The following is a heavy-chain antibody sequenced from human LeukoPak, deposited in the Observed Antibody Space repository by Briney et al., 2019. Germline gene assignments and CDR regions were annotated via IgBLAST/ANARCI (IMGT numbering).Heavy chain of an antibody. CDR1: GGSISNYY. CDR2: ISTSGST. V-gene: IGHV4-4*07. CDR3: ARVPRELRVVVPAATARWNWFDP. D-gene: IGHD2-2*01. J-gene: IGHJ5*02. Sequence: PSETLSLTCTVSGGSISNYYWNWIRQPAGKGLQWIGHISTSGSTNYSPSLKSRVTMSIDTSKNQFSLNLSSVTAADTAVYYCARVPRELRVVVPAATARWNWFDPWGQGTLVTVSS.